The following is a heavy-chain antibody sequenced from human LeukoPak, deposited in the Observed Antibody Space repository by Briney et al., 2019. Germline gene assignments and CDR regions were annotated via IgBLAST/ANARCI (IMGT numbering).Heavy chain of an antibody. V-gene: IGHV1-69*13. CDR3: ARSGPRNGYNYY. Sequence: SVKVSCKASGYTFTSYYMHWVRQAPGQGLEWMGGIIPIFGTANYAQKFQGRVTITADESTSTACMELSSLRSEDTAVYYCARSGPRNGYNYYWGQGTLVTVSS. CDR1: GYTFTSYY. D-gene: IGHD5-24*01. CDR2: IIPIFGTA. J-gene: IGHJ4*02.